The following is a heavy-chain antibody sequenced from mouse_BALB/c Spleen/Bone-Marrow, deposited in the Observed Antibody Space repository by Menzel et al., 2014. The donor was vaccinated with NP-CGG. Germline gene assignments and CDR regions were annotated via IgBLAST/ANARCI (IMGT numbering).Heavy chain of an antibody. V-gene: IGHV2-6-1*01. J-gene: IGHJ4*01. CDR1: GFSLTSYS. CDR2: IWSDGST. Sequence: VQLQQSGPGLVAPSQSLSITCTISGFSLTSYSVHWVRRPPGKGLEWLVVIWSDGSTTYNSALKSRLSISEDNSKSQVFLKIYSLQTDDTAIYYCARQPAYYDSPMDYWGQGTSVTVSS. CDR3: ARQPAYYDSPMDY. D-gene: IGHD2-4*01.